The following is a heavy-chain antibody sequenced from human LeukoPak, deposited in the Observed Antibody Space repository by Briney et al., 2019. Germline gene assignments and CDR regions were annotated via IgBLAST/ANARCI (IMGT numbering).Heavy chain of an antibody. CDR2: IWYDGSYK. CDR1: GFTFITYG. CDR3: ARDVRRYYDSSGL. D-gene: IGHD3-22*01. J-gene: IGHJ4*02. V-gene: IGHV3-33*01. Sequence: GGSLRLSCAASGFTFITYGMHWVRQAPGKGLEWVALIWYDGSYKYYADSVKGRFTISRDNSKNTLYLQMNSLRAEDTAVYYCARDVRRYYDSSGLWGQGTLVTVSS.